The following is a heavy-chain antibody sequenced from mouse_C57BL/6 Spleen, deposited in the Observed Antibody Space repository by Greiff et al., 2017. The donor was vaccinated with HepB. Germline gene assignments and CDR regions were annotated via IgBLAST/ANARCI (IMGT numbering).Heavy chain of an antibody. J-gene: IGHJ4*01. Sequence: EVKLQESGAELVRPGASVKLSCTASGFNIKDDYMHWVKQRPEQGLEWIGWIDPENGDTEYASKFQGKATITADTSSNTAYLQLSSLTSEDTAVYYCTTRWLLRDYAMDYWGQGTSVTVSS. CDR1: GFNIKDDY. V-gene: IGHV14-4*01. CDR3: TTRWLLRDYAMDY. CDR2: IDPENGDT. D-gene: IGHD2-3*01.